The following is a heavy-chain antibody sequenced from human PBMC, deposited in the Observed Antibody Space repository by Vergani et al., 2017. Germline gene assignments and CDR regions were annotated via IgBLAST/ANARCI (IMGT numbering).Heavy chain of an antibody. Sequence: QLHLQESGPGLVKPSETLSLTCTVSGGSITSSSYYWGWIRQPPGKGLEWIGNIYHSGGAYYNPSLKGRVTISLNTSSNQFSLYLTSVTAADTAVYYCARSRIYYGAGSPDYWGQGTLVTVSS. CDR2: IYHSGGA. V-gene: IGHV4-39*07. D-gene: IGHD3-10*01. J-gene: IGHJ4*02. CDR1: GGSITSSSYY. CDR3: ARSRIYYGAGSPDY.